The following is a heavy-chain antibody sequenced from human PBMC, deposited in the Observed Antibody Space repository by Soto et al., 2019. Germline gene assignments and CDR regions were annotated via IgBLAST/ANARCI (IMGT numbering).Heavy chain of an antibody. J-gene: IGHJ6*02. CDR2: IWFDASHE. CDR3: ARDQGRATADGPLGNGLDV. CDR1: GFSFSDYG. D-gene: IGHD6-13*01. Sequence: GGSLRLSCAASGFSFSDYGMHWVRQAPGKGLEWLTIIWFDASHEYYADSVKGRLTISRGNSNNTLYLQLNSLTADDTAVYFCARDQGRATADGPLGNGLDVWGQGTAVTVSS. V-gene: IGHV3-33*01.